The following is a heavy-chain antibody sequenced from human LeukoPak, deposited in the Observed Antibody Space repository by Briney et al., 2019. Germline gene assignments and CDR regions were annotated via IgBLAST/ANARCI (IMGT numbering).Heavy chain of an antibody. CDR1: GYTFTSYY. Sequence: GASVKVSCKASGYTFTSYYIHWVRQAPGQGLEWMGIIKPAGGSTTYAQKFQGSRLTLTRDTSTSTVYMELSSLRSEDTAVYYCARGRGVHDSHTYDYFDYWGQGTLVTVSS. CDR2: IKPAGGST. D-gene: IGHD3-22*01. CDR3: ARGRGVHDSHTYDYFDY. J-gene: IGHJ4*02. V-gene: IGHV1-46*01.